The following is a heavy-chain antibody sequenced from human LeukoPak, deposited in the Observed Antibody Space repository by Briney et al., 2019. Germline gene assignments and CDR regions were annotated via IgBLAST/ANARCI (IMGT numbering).Heavy chain of an antibody. J-gene: IGHJ6*02. CDR3: ARPAAARSFYYGMDV. V-gene: IGHV5-51*01. CDR2: IYPGDSDT. Sequence: GESLQISCRGSGYSFPNYWIGWVRQMPGKGLEWMGIIYPGDSDTRYSPSFQGQVTISADKSINTAYLQWSSLKASDTAMYYCARPAAARSFYYGMDVWGQGTTVTVSS. CDR1: GYSFPNYW. D-gene: IGHD6-6*01.